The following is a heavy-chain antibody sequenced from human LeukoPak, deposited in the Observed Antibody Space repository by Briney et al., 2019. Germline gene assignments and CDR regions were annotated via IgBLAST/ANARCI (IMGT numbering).Heavy chain of an antibody. V-gene: IGHV4-59*08. D-gene: IGHD6-13*01. CDR1: GGSISNYY. Sequence: SETLCLTCTVSGGSISNYYWSWIRQPPGKGLEWIGYTSYSGSTISNPSLKSRVTISVDTSKNQFSLKLSSVTAADTAVYYCARSIAAAGSRRYYYYMDVWGKGTTVTVSS. CDR2: TSYSGST. CDR3: ARSIAAAGSRRYYYYMDV. J-gene: IGHJ6*03.